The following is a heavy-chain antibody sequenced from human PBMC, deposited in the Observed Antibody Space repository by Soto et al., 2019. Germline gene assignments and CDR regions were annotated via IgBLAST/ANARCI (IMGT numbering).Heavy chain of an antibody. J-gene: IGHJ6*02. V-gene: IGHV3-33*01. D-gene: IGHD6-13*01. CDR3: ARTTAAGTWYYYYGMDV. Sequence: QVQLVESGGGVVQPGRSLRLSCAASGFTFSSYGMHWVRQAPGKGLEWVAVIWYDGSNKYYADSVKGRFTISRDNSKNTLYLHMNSLRAEDTAVYYCARTTAAGTWYYYYGMDVWGQGTTVTVSS. CDR1: GFTFSSYG. CDR2: IWYDGSNK.